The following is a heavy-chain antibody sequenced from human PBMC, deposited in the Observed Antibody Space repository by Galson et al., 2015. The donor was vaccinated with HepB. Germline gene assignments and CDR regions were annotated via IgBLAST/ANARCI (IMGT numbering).Heavy chain of an antibody. D-gene: IGHD3-10*01. J-gene: IGHJ4*02. CDR2: INYSGSGT. CDR1: GFTFSAYA. Sequence: SLRLSCAASGFTFSAYAMSWVRQAPGQGLDWVSTINYSGSGTYYPDSVKGRITISRDNYKNTLYLHMNSLRSDDTAVYYCARANTLDRGVTRALFDYWGQGTLVTVSS. CDR3: ARANTLDRGVTRALFDY. V-gene: IGHV3-23*01.